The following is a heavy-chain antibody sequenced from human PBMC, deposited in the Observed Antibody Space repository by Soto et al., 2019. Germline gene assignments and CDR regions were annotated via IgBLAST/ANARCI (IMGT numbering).Heavy chain of an antibody. D-gene: IGHD2-2*01. CDR2: IYYSGST. V-gene: IGHV4-31*03. Sequence: SETLSLTCTVSGGSISSGGYYWSWIRQHPGKGLEWIGYIYYSGSTYYNPSLKSRVTISVDTSKNQFSLKLSSVTAADMAVYYCARGRYCSSTSCRTYYFDYWGQGTLVTVSS. CDR3: ARGRYCSSTSCRTYYFDY. CDR1: GGSISSGGYY. J-gene: IGHJ4*02.